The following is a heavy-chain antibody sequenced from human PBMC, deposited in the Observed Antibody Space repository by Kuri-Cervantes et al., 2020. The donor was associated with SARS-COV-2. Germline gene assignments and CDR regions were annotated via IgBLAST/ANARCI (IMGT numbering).Heavy chain of an antibody. J-gene: IGHJ6*02. CDR3: ARDYGSGPSGAYYYYGMDV. CDR1: GFTFSSYG. CDR2: ISYDGSNK. D-gene: IGHD3-10*01. Sequence: GESLKISCAASGFTFSSYGMHWVRQAPGKGLEWVAVISYDGSNKYYADSVKGRFTISRDNSKNSLYLQMNSLRAEDTAVYYCARDYGSGPSGAYYYYGMDVWGQGTTVTVSS. V-gene: IGHV3-30*03.